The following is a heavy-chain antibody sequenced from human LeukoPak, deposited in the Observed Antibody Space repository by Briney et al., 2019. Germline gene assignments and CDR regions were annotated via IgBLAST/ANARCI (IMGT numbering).Heavy chain of an antibody. CDR2: IDGTSDTT. CDR3: ARGVSGWPYYLDY. CDR1: GFTFSSYV. D-gene: IGHD6-19*01. V-gene: IGHV3-23*01. J-gene: IGHJ4*02. Sequence: PGGSLRLSCAASGFTFSSYVMTWVRQAPGKGLEWVSSIDGTSDTTYYVDSVKGRFTISRDNSKNTLYLQMNSLRAEDTAIFYCARGVSGWPYYLDYWGQGTLVTVSS.